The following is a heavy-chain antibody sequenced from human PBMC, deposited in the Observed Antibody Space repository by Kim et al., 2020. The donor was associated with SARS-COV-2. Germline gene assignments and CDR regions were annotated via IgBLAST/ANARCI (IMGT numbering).Heavy chain of an antibody. CDR2: ISSSSSYI. CDR3: ARTRYGDYENNFDI. CDR1: GFTFSSFG. V-gene: IGHV3-21*01. D-gene: IGHD4-17*01. J-gene: IGHJ3*02. Sequence: GGSLRLSCTASGFTFSSFGMNWVRQARGKGLEWVSCISSSSSYIHYADSVKGRLTISRDNAKNSLYLQINSLRVEDTAVYYCARTRYGDYENNFDIWGQGTMVTVSS.